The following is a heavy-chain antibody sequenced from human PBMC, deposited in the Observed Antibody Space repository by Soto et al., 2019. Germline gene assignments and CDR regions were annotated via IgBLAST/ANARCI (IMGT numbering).Heavy chain of an antibody. CDR3: AWHPGGRAVYSGMYV. CDR1: GGTFSSYA. Sequence: QVQLVQSGAEVKKPGSSVKVSCKASGGTFSSYAISWVRQAPGQGLEWMGGIIPIFGTANYAQKFQGRVTIPADESTSPGNMERSTLRSEVWSVYYGAWHPGGRAVYSGMYVWGQGTTVTVSS. J-gene: IGHJ6*02. CDR2: IIPIFGTA. V-gene: IGHV1-69*12. D-gene: IGHD2-15*01.